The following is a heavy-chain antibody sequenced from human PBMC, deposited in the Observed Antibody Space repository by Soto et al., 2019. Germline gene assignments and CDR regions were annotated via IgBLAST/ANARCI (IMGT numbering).Heavy chain of an antibody. CDR3: ARDPLYNWNIRRSYYYYGMDV. Sequence: QVQLVQSGAEVKKPGASVKVSCKASGYTFTSYGISWVRQAPGQGLEWMGWISAYNGNTNYAQKLQGRVTMTTDTATSTAYMELRSLRSDDTAMYYCARDPLYNWNIRRSYYYYGMDVWGQGTTVTVSS. CDR1: GYTFTSYG. D-gene: IGHD1-20*01. V-gene: IGHV1-18*01. J-gene: IGHJ6*02. CDR2: ISAYNGNT.